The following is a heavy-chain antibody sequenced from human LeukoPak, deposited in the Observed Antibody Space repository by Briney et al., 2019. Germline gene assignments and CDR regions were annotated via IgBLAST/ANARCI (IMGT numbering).Heavy chain of an antibody. Sequence: SETLSLTCAVSGGSISSGGYSWSWIRQPPGRGLEWIGYIFHSGITYYNPSLKSRVTMSIDRSRNHFSLKLRFVTAADTAVYYCARGEVGKAAAGNKYYFDYWGQGTLVTVSS. CDR2: IFHSGIT. CDR1: GGSISSGGYS. J-gene: IGHJ4*02. CDR3: ARGEVGKAAAGNKYYFDY. D-gene: IGHD6-13*01. V-gene: IGHV4-30-2*01.